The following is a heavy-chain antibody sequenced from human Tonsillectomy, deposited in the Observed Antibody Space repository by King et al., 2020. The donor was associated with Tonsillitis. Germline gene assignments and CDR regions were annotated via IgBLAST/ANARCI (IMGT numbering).Heavy chain of an antibody. CDR1: GGTFSTFA. D-gene: IGHD3-16*01. CDR3: AKYMGLRGVMKYYYYGMDV. Sequence: QVQLVPSGAEVKKPGSSVKVSCKASGGTFSTFAISWVRQAPGQGLEWMGGIIPFFGTTNYAQKFQGRVTITADESTSTAYMDLSSLRSEDTAVYYCAKYMGLRGVMKYYYYGMDVWGQGTTVTVSS. J-gene: IGHJ6*02. V-gene: IGHV1-69*01. CDR2: IIPFFGTT.